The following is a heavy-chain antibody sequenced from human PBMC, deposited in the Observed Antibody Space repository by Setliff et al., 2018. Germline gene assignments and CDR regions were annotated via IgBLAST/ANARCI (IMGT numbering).Heavy chain of an antibody. V-gene: IGHV1-69*13. D-gene: IGHD3-22*01. CDR3: ARDTRDKYDTSGYYLSLDS. J-gene: IGHJ4*02. Sequence: SVKVSCKASGGIFRTDGFNWVRQAPGQGLEWMGRIIPVFGTAKYSQEFQGRVTISADESTRTAYLDLRSLRFEDTAVYYCARDTRDKYDTSGYYLSLDSWGQGTLVTVAS. CDR2: IIPVFGTA. CDR1: GGIFRTDG.